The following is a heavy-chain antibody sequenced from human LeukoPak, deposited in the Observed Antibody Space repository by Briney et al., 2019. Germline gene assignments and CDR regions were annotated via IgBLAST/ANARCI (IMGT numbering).Heavy chain of an antibody. CDR2: IDSDGSST. Sequence: AGGSLRLSCAASGISFSNYWMHWVRQAPGKGLVWVSRIDSDGSSTTYADSVKGRFTISRDNAKNTMYLQMNSLRAEDTAVYYCARGYNTAFDLWGQGTVVTVSS. CDR3: ARGYNTAFDL. V-gene: IGHV3-74*01. D-gene: IGHD1-14*01. CDR1: GISFSNYW. J-gene: IGHJ3*01.